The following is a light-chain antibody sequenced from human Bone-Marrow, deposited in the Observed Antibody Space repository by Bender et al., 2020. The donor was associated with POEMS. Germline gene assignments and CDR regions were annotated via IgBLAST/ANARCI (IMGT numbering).Light chain of an antibody. CDR3: LLSYNDGVWG. Sequence: QAVVTQEPSLTVSPGGTVTLTCGSSTGAVTSGHYPYWFQQKPGQAPRTLISDTDKRQSWTPARFSGSLLGGKAALTLSGAQPEDEAEYYCLLSYNDGVWGFGGGTKLTVL. J-gene: IGLJ3*02. CDR1: TGAVTSGHY. CDR2: DTD. V-gene: IGLV7-46*01.